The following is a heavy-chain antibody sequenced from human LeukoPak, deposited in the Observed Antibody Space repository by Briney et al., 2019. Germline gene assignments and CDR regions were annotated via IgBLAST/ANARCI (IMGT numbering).Heavy chain of an antibody. V-gene: IGHV4-59*01. CDR1: GGSISSYY. D-gene: IGHD3-9*01. CDR2: IYYSGST. Sequence: KPSETLSITCTVSGGSISSYYWSWIRQPPGKGLEWIGYIYYSGSTNYNPSLKSRVTISVDTSKNQFSLKLSSVTAADTAVYYCARARYFDWPIDYWGQGTLVTVSS. CDR3: ARARYFDWPIDY. J-gene: IGHJ4*02.